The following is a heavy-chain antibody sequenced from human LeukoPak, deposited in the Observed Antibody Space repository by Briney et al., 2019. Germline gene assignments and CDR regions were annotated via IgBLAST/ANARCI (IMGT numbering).Heavy chain of an antibody. CDR1: GGSISSYY. Sequence: PSETLSLTCIVSGGSISSYYWSWIRQPPGKGLEWIGYIYYSGSTYYNPSLKSRVTISVDTSKNQFSLKLSSVTAADTAVYYCARIAQNDLRFGYWGQGTLVTVSS. J-gene: IGHJ4*02. V-gene: IGHV4-59*08. CDR3: ARIAQNDLRFGY. D-gene: IGHD5-12*01. CDR2: IYYSGST.